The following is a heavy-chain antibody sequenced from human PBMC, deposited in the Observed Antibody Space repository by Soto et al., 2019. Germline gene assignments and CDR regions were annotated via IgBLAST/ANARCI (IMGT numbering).Heavy chain of an antibody. CDR1: GFTVSSNY. J-gene: IGHJ6*02. V-gene: IGHV3-53*01. CDR3: ARDFVVIAAAGTFNYYGMDV. CDR2: IYSGGST. Sequence: EVQLVESGGGLIQPGGSLRLSCAASGFTVSSNYMSWVRQAPGKGLEWVSVIYSGGSTYYADSVKGRFTISRDNSKNTLYLQMDSLRAEDTAVYYCARDFVVIAAAGTFNYYGMDVWGQGTTVTVSS. D-gene: IGHD6-13*01.